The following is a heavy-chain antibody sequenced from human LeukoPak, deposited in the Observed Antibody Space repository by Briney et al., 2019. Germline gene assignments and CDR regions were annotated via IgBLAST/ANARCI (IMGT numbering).Heavy chain of an antibody. V-gene: IGHV3-73*01. CDR1: GFTFTGSA. CDR2: IRSSSHSDAP. Sequence: GGSLRLSCAASGFTFTGSAMHWVRQASGKGLEWVGRIRSSSHSDAPAYAESVKGKLTIFRDDSKKTAYLQMNSLKSEDTAVYYCARGGVCSGGNCYYDFDYWGQGTLVTVSS. CDR3: ARGGVCSGGNCYYDFDY. D-gene: IGHD2-15*01. J-gene: IGHJ4*02.